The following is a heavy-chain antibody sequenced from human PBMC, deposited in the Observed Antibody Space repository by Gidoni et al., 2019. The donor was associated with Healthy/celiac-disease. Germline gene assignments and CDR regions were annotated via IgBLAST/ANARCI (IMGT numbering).Heavy chain of an antibody. V-gene: IGHV3-30*03. CDR2: ISYDGSNK. J-gene: IGHJ6*02. CDR1: GFTFSSYG. D-gene: IGHD3-3*01. CDR3: AAYYDFWSGYAIYYYGMDV. Sequence: QVQLVESGGGVVQPGRSLRLSCAASGFTFSSYGMHWVRQAPGKGLEWVAVISYDGSNKYYADSVKCRFTISRDNSKNTLYLQMNSLRAEDTAVYYCAAYYDFWSGYAIYYYGMDVWGQGTTVTVSS.